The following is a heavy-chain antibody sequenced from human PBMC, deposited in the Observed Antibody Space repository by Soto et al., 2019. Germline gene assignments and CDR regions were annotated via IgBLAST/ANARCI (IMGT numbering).Heavy chain of an antibody. CDR2: IYWDDDK. CDR3: AHLVVAGLTYYFDY. V-gene: IGHV2-5*02. CDR1: GFSLSTSAVG. Sequence: QITLKESGPTLVKHTQTLTLTCTFSGFSLSTSAVGVGWIRQPPGKALEWLAFIYWDDDKRYSPSLKSSLTIXXXPXXNQVVLAMTNMDPVDTATYYCAHLVVAGLTYYFDYWGQGTLVTVSS. D-gene: IGHD2-15*01. J-gene: IGHJ4*02.